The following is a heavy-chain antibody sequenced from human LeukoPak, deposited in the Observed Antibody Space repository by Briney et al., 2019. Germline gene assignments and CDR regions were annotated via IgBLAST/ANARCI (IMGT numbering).Heavy chain of an antibody. V-gene: IGHV5-51*01. Sequence: GESLKISCKGSGYSLTSYWIGWVRQMPGKGLEWMGIIYPGDSDTRYSPSFQGQVTISADKSISTAYLQWSSLKASDTAMYYCARLSEDYDSSGIGGYYFDYWGQGTLVTVSS. J-gene: IGHJ4*02. D-gene: IGHD3-22*01. CDR1: GYSLTSYW. CDR2: IYPGDSDT. CDR3: ARLSEDYDSSGIGGYYFDY.